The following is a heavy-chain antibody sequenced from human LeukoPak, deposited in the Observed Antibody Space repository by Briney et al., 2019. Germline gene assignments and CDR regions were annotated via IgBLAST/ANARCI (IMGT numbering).Heavy chain of an antibody. CDR1: GGSISSGGYY. D-gene: IGHD3-10*01. CDR2: IYYSGST. Sequence: SETLSLTCTVSGGSISSGGYYWSWIRQHPGKGLEWIGYIYYSGSTYYNPSLKSRVTISVDTSKNQFSLKLSSVTAADTAVYYCARDGGFGGATRAEYFQHWGQGTLVTVCS. CDR3: ARDGGFGGATRAEYFQH. J-gene: IGHJ1*01. V-gene: IGHV4-31*03.